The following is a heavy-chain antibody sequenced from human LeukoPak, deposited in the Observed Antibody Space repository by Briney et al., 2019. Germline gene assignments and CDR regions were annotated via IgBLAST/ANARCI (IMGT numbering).Heavy chain of an antibody. CDR3: ARFGLCSSTSCYGSFDL. V-gene: IGHV4-34*01. Sequence: SETLSLTCAVYGGSFSGYYWSWIRQPPGKGLEWIGEINHSGSTNYNPSLKSRVTISVDTSKNQFSLKLSSATAADTAVYYCARFGLCSSTSCYGSFDLWGRGTLVTVSS. D-gene: IGHD2-2*01. CDR1: GGSFSGYY. CDR2: INHSGST. J-gene: IGHJ2*01.